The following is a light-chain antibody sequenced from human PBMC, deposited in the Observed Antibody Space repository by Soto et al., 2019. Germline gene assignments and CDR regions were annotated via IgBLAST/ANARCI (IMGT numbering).Light chain of an antibody. CDR3: QGYGNSHIT. CDR1: ERIYSAY. CDR2: GTS. V-gene: IGKV3-20*01. Sequence: EVVFKKSPGTLSLYRGERATLSCRASERIYSAYLGWYQQKPGQAPRLLIYGTSSRATGIPDRFSGCGSGTDFTLTISRLETEDLAVYYCQGYGNSHITFGEVTLRAIK. J-gene: IGKJ5*01.